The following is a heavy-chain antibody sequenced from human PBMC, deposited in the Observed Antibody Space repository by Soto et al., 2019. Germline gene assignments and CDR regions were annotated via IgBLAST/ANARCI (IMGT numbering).Heavy chain of an antibody. CDR3: SPGSYSSGWYFDY. J-gene: IGHJ4*02. V-gene: IGHV3-30*03. CDR2: ISYDGSNK. Sequence: QVQLVESGGGVVQPGRSLRLSCAASGFSLRSYGMHWVRQAPGKGLEWVAVISYDGSNKYYADSVKGRFTISRDNSKNKLYLQMNSLRAEDTAVYYCSPGSYSSGWYFDYWGQGTLVTVSS. D-gene: IGHD6-19*01. CDR1: GFSLRSYG.